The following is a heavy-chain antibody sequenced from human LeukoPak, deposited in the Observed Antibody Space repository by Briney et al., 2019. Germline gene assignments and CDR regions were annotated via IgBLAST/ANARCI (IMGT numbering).Heavy chain of an antibody. CDR2: IKQDGSEK. Sequence: GSLRLSCAASGFTSSGYWMSWVRQAPGKGLEWVANIKQDGSEKYYVDSVKGRFTISRDNAKNSLYLQMNSLRAEDTAVYYCARDNTFGELVDYWGQGTLVTVSS. D-gene: IGHD3-10*01. CDR3: ARDNTFGELVDY. CDR1: GFTSSGYW. V-gene: IGHV3-7*01. J-gene: IGHJ4*02.